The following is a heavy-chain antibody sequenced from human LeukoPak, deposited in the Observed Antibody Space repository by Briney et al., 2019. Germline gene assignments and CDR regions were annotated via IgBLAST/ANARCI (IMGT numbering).Heavy chain of an antibody. V-gene: IGHV1-2*06. CDR2: INPNSGGT. CDR1: GYTFTGYY. D-gene: IGHD2-2*01. J-gene: IGHJ4*02. CDR3: ARDWEYCSSTSCSSYYFDY. Sequence: ASVKVSCKASGYTFTGYYMHWVRQAPGQGLEWMGRINPNSGGTNYAQKFQGRVTMTRDTSISTAYMELSRLRSDDTAVYYCARDWEYCSSTSCSSYYFDYWGQGTLVTVSS.